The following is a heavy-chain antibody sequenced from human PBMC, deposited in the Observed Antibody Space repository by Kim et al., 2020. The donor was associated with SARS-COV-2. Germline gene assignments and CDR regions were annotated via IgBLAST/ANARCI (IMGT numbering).Heavy chain of an antibody. J-gene: IGHJ4*02. D-gene: IGHD3-22*01. CDR3: AKDVRDYFDNRL. V-gene: IGHV3-23*01. Sequence: YADSVKGRFTISRDNSKNTLYLQMNSLRAEDTAVYYCAKDVRDYFDNRLWGQGTLVTVSS.